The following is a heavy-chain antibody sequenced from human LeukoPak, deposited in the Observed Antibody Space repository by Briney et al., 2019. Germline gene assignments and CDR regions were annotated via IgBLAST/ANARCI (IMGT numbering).Heavy chain of an antibody. V-gene: IGHV4-59*01. J-gene: IGHJ5*02. D-gene: IGHD3-9*01. Sequence: SETLSLTCTVSGGSISSYYWSWIRQPPGKGLEWIGYIYYSGSTNYNPSLKSRVTILVDTSKNQFSLKLRSVTAADTAVYYCARGVRGYDWILATTNWFDPWGQGTLVTVSS. CDR1: GGSISSYY. CDR2: IYYSGST. CDR3: ARGVRGYDWILATTNWFDP.